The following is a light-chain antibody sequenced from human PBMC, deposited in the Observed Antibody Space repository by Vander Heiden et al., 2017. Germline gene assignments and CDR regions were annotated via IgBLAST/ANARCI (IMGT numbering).Light chain of an antibody. V-gene: IGLV2-23*01. Sequence: SALTQPASVSGSPGQSITISCTGTSSDVWSYNLVSWYQQHPGKAPKLMSYECSKRPSGVSNRFSGSRSGNTASLTISGLQAEDEADYYCCSYAGSSTLVFGGGTKLTVL. J-gene: IGLJ2*01. CDR2: ECS. CDR1: SSDVWSYNL. CDR3: CSYAGSSTLV.